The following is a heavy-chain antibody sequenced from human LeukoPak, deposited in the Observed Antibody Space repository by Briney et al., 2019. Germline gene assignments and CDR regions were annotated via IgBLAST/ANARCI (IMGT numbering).Heavy chain of an antibody. Sequence: RASVKVSCKASGYTFTGYYMHWVRQAPGQGLEWMGWINPNSGGTNYAQKFQGRVTMTRDTSISTAYMELSRLRSDGTAVYYCARAYCSGGGCRNWFDPWGQGTLVTVSS. CDR2: INPNSGGT. V-gene: IGHV1-2*02. D-gene: IGHD2-15*01. J-gene: IGHJ5*02. CDR1: GYTFTGYY. CDR3: ARAYCSGGGCRNWFDP.